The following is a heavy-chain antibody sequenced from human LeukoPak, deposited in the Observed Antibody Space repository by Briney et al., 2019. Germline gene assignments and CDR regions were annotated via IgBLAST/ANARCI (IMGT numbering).Heavy chain of an antibody. V-gene: IGHV5-51*01. CDR1: GYNFANYW. Sequence: KPGESLKISCKGSGYNFANYWIGWVRQMPGKGLEWMGIIYPGDSDTRYSPSFQGQVTISADKSISTAYLQWSSLKASDTAMYYCARTTLGYCSTTSCYRWFDPWGQGTLVTVSS. CDR2: IYPGDSDT. CDR3: ARTTLGYCSTTSCYRWFDP. D-gene: IGHD2-2*01. J-gene: IGHJ5*02.